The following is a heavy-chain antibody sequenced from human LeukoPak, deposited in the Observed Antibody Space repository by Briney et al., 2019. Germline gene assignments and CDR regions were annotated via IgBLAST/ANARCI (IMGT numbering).Heavy chain of an antibody. CDR3: ARGYHYDSSGLDY. CDR1: GFTLSSYG. Sequence: GGSLRLSCAASGFTLSSYGMHWVRQAPGKGLEWVAVISYDGRNKYHADSVKGRFTISRDNSKNTLYLQMNSLRAEDTAVYYCARGYHYDSSGLDYWGQGTLVTVSS. CDR2: ISYDGRNK. V-gene: IGHV3-30*03. J-gene: IGHJ4*02. D-gene: IGHD3-22*01.